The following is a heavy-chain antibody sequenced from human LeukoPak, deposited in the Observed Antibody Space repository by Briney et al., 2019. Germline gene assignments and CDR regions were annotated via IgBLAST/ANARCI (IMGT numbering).Heavy chain of an antibody. Sequence: ASVKVSCKATGYTLTSYYMHWVRQAPGQGLEWMGIINPSDGSARYAQKFQGRVTMTRDTSTSTVYMDLSSLRSEDTAVYYCARAEWGGSSPGGYWGQGTLVTVSS. CDR2: INPSDGSA. D-gene: IGHD1-26*01. CDR1: GYTLTSYY. J-gene: IGHJ4*02. CDR3: ARAEWGGSSPGGY. V-gene: IGHV1-46*01.